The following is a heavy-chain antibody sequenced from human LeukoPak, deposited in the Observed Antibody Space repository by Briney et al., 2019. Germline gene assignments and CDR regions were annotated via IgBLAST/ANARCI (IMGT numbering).Heavy chain of an antibody. CDR2: IGNDENNK. Sequence: GGSQRLSCAASGFTFSSYGIHWVRQAPGKGLEWVAFIGNDENNKKFGDPVKGRFTISRDNSKSTVYLQMNSLRVEDTGIYYCAKDDYRYVDYWGQGTLVTVSS. V-gene: IGHV3-30*02. CDR1: GFTFSSYG. J-gene: IGHJ4*02. CDR3: AKDDYRYVDY. D-gene: IGHD3-16*01.